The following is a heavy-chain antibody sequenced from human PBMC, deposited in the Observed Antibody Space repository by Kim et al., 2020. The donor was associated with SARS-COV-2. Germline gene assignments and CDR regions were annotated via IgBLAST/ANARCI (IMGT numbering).Heavy chain of an antibody. V-gene: IGHV3-7*03. D-gene: IGHD2-2*01. Sequence: GGSLRLSCAASGFTFSTYWMSWVRQAPGKGLEWVANIKQDVSEKYYVDSVKGRFTISRDNAKNSLYLQMNSLRAEDTAVYYCAILRGGYCSPTSCFNWGQGTLVTVSS. CDR1: GFTFSTYW. CDR3: AILRGGYCSPTSCFN. J-gene: IGHJ4*02. CDR2: IKQDVSEK.